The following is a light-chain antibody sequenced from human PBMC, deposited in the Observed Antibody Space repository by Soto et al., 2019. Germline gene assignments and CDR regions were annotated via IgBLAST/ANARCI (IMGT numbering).Light chain of an antibody. CDR3: QQYNIWPRT. Sequence: EIVLTQSPATLSLSPGERATLSCRASQSVSSDLAWYQQKPGQAPRLLIYGASTRATGIPARFSGSGSGTEFTLTISSRQSADFAVYYCQQYNIWPRTFGQGTKVDIK. J-gene: IGKJ1*01. V-gene: IGKV3-15*01. CDR1: QSVSSD. CDR2: GAS.